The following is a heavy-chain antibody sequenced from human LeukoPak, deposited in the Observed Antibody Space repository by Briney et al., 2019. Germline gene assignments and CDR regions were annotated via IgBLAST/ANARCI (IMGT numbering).Heavy chain of an antibody. Sequence: PSETLSLTCAVSGGSISSGGYSWSWIRQPPGKGLEWIGYIYHSGSTYYNPSLKSRVTISVDRSKNQFSLKLSSVTAADTAVYYCARVVALGSGHTIDYWGQGTLVTVSS. CDR2: IYHSGST. D-gene: IGHD6-25*01. J-gene: IGHJ4*02. CDR1: GGSISSGGYS. CDR3: ARVVALGSGHTIDY. V-gene: IGHV4-30-2*01.